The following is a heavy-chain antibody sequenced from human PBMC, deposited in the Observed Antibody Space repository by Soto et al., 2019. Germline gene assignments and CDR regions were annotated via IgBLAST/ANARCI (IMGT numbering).Heavy chain of an antibody. CDR3: ARSAIATHWFFDL. J-gene: IGHJ2*01. V-gene: IGHV4-39*01. CDR2: IYYTGYT. Sequence: PSETLSLTCTVSCGPIISSSYYWGWIRQAPGKGLEWLATIYYTGYTYHNPSLKSHVTVSVDTSKNQFSLKLTSVTAADTALYYCARSAIATHWFFDLWGRGTLVTVSS. D-gene: IGHD5-18*01. CDR1: CGPIISSSYY.